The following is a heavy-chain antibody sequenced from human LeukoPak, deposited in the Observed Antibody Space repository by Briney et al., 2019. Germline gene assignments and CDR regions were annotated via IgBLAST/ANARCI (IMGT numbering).Heavy chain of an antibody. V-gene: IGHV3-30*03. Sequence: GGSLRLSCAASGFTFSSYGMHWVRQAPGKGLEWVAVISYDGSNKYYADSVKGRFTISRDNSKNTLYLQMNSQRAEDTAVYYCFFPGVTGKVYWGQGTLVTVSS. CDR3: FFPGVTGKVY. J-gene: IGHJ4*02. CDR1: GFTFSSYG. D-gene: IGHD1-20*01. CDR2: ISYDGSNK.